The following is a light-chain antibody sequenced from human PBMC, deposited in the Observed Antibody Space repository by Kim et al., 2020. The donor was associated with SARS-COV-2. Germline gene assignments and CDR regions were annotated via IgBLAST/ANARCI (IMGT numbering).Light chain of an antibody. CDR2: QDS. J-gene: IGLJ2*01. V-gene: IGLV3-1*01. CDR3: QAWDSSGV. Sequence: YELTQPPSVSVSPGQTASITCSGDKLGDKYACWYQQKPGQSPVLVIYQDSKRPSGIPERFSGSNSGNTATLTISGTQAMDEADYYCQAWDSSGVFGGGTQLTVL. CDR1: KLGDKY.